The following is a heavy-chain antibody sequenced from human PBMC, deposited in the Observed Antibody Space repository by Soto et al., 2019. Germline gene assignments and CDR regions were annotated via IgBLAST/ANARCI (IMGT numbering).Heavy chain of an antibody. Sequence: QVQLQESGPGLVKPSGPLSLTCAVSGGSIICSNWWSWVRQPPGKGLEWIGEIYHGGSTNYIPSLKSRVTMSVDKSKTQFSLKLTSVTAADTAVYYWAREGGYSYSCGGQGTLVTGYS. V-gene: IGHV4-4*02. D-gene: IGHD5-18*01. CDR2: IYHGGST. J-gene: IGHJ4*02. CDR3: AREGGYSYSC. CDR1: GGSIICSNW.